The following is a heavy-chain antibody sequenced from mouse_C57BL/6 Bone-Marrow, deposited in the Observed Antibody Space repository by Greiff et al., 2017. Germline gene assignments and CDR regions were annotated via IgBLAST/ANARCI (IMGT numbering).Heavy chain of an antibody. CDR3: ARSYDYDGYTTDY. CDR2: MHPNGGSP. Sequence: QVQLQQPGAELVKPGASVKLSCKASGYTFTNYWMHWVKQRPGQGLEWIGMMHPNGGSPDYNEKFKSEATLSVDKSSRTAYMELSSLTSEDSAVYYCARSYDYDGYTTDYWGQGTSVTVSS. J-gene: IGHJ4*01. CDR1: GYTFTNYW. V-gene: IGHV1-64*01. D-gene: IGHD2-4*01.